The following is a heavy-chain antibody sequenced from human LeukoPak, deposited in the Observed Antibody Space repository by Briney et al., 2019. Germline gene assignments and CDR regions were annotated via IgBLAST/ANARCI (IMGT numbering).Heavy chain of an antibody. V-gene: IGHV4-39*07. CDR2: IYYSGST. CDR3: AQGVSSSWSSLDY. J-gene: IGHJ4*02. CDR1: GGSISSSSYY. Sequence: SETLSLTCSVSGGSISSSSYYWGWIRQPPGKGLEWIGSIYYSGSTYYNPSLKSRVTISVDTSKNQFSLKLSSVTAADTAAYYCAQGVSSSWSSLDYWGQGTLVTVSS. D-gene: IGHD6-13*01.